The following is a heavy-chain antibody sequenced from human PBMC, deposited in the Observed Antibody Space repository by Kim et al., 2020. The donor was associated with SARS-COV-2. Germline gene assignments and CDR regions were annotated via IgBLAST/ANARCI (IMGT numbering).Heavy chain of an antibody. D-gene: IGHD7-27*01. V-gene: IGHV3-53*01. CDR3: ARDRGGTGAVFDY. CDR1: GFTVSGNY. J-gene: IGHJ4*02. CDR2: IYSGGST. Sequence: GGSLRLSCAASGFTVSGNYMRWVRQAPGKGLEWVSVIYSGGSTFYADSVKGRLTISRDNSKNTEYLQMNSLRVEDTAVYFCARDRGGTGAVFDYWGQGTLVTVSS.